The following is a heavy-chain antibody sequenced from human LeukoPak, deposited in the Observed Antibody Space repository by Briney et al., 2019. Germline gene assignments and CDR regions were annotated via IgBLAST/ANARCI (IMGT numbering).Heavy chain of an antibody. CDR1: GFTFSSYA. D-gene: IGHD3-3*01. CDR3: ARGQHWRVESHAFDI. J-gene: IGHJ3*02. V-gene: IGHV3-30*04. CDR2: ISYDGSYM. Sequence: QTGGSLRLSCAASGFTFSSYAMHWVRQAPGKGLEWVAVISYDGSYMSYADSVKGRFTISRDNSKNTLYVQMNSLRAEDTAVYYCARGQHWRVESHAFDIWGQGTMVTVSS.